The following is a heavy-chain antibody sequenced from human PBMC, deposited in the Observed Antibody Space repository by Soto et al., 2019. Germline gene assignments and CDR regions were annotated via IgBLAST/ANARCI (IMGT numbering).Heavy chain of an antibody. CDR1: GYSVSSSDYY. CDR3: APLSVSLSGPYGIHV. Sequence: KPLETLSLTCSVSGYSVSSSDYYWAWIRQPPGKGLEWIGSMLYSGLTYYNPSLKSRVTLSVDTSKNQFSVRLNSVTASDTAVYYCAPLSVSLSGPYGIHVWGQGTTVTVSS. V-gene: IGHV4-39*01. CDR2: MLYSGLT. D-gene: IGHD2-15*01. J-gene: IGHJ6*02.